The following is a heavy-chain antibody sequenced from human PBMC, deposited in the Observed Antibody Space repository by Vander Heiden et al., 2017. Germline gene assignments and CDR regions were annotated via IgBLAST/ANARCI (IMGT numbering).Heavy chain of an antibody. CDR2: IYWDDEK. CDR3: SLRRSGSYFDY. CDR1: GLSLTTSAVG. V-gene: IGHV2-5*02. J-gene: IGHJ4*02. Sequence: QITLKETGPTPATPTQTLTLTCTFTGLSLTTSAVGVGWIRQPPGKAVEWLALIYWDDEKLYSPSLKSRLTITKDTAKNQVVIPMTDMDSVDTARYYGSLRRSGSYFDYWGRGPMVTVSS.